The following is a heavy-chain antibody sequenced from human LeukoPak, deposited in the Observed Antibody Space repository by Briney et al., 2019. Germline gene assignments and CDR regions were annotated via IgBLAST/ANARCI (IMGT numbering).Heavy chain of an antibody. D-gene: IGHD1-26*01. Sequence: PGRSLRLSCAASGFTFSSYGMHWVRQAPGKGLEWVAVIWYDGSNKYYADSVKGRFTISRDNSRNTLYLQMNSLRAEDTAVYYCAAYSGSSPGGDYWGQGTLVTVSS. CDR3: AAYSGSSPGGDY. V-gene: IGHV3-33*08. CDR2: IWYDGSNK. CDR1: GFTFSSYG. J-gene: IGHJ4*02.